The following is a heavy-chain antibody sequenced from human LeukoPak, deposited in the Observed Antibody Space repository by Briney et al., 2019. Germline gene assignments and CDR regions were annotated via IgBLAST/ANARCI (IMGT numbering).Heavy chain of an antibody. CDR3: ARGPSMFGVVIKVLTEADGGY. Sequence: GGSLRLSCAASGFTFSRYWMSWVRQAPGKGLEWVANIKQDGSEKYYVDSVKGRFTISRDNAKNSLYLQMNSLRAEDTAVYYCARGPSMFGVVIKVLTEADGGYWGQGTLVTVSS. CDR2: IKQDGSEK. V-gene: IGHV3-7*01. J-gene: IGHJ4*02. CDR1: GFTFSRYW. D-gene: IGHD3-3*01.